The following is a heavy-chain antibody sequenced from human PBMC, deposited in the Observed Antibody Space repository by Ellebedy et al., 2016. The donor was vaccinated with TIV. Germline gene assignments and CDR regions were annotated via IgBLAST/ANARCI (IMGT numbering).Heavy chain of an antibody. CDR1: GGSFSGYY. CDR3: ARAGRDTAMGLDY. D-gene: IGHD5-18*01. CDR2: INHSRIT. J-gene: IGHJ4*02. V-gene: IGHV4-34*01. Sequence: MPSETLSLTCAVYGGSFSGYYWSWIRQPPGKGLEWIGEINHSRITNYNPSLKSRVTISVDTSKNQFSLKLSSVTAADTAVYFCARAGRDTAMGLDYWGQGTLVTVSS.